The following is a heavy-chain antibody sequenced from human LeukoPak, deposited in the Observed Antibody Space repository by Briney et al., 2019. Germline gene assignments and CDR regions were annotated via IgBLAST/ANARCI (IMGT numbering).Heavy chain of an antibody. Sequence: ASVKVSCKASGYTFTSYYMHWVRQAPGQGLEWMGIINPSGGSTSYAQKFQGRVTMTRDTSTSTAYMELSGLRSDDTAVYYCARSEADITYSCSVCTEYFHLWGQGTLIIVSS. J-gene: IGHJ1*01. CDR3: ARSEADITYSCSVCTEYFHL. D-gene: IGHD2-2*01. CDR1: GYTFTSYY. CDR2: INPSGGST. V-gene: IGHV1-46*01.